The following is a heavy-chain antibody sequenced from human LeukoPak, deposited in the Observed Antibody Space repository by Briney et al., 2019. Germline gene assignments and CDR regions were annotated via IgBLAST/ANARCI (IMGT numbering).Heavy chain of an antibody. J-gene: IGHJ4*02. CDR3: ARANLLGFDY. CDR1: GFTFSSCE. V-gene: IGHV3-48*03. CDR2: ISSSGSSI. D-gene: IGHD2-15*01. Sequence: GGSLRLSCAASGFTFSSCEMNWVRQAPGKGLERISYISSSGSSIYNADSVKGRFTISRDNAKNSLYLQMNSLRPEDTAVYYCARANLLGFDYWGQGTLLTVSS.